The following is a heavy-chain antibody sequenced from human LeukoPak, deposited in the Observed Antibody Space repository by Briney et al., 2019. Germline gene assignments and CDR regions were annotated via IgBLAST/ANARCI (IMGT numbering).Heavy chain of an antibody. V-gene: IGHV4-59*08. CDR2: IYYSGST. Sequence: PSETLSLTCTVSGGSISSYYWSWIRQPPGKGLEWIGYIYYSGSTNYNPSLKSRVTISVDTSKNQFSLKLSSVTAADTAVYYCARPTYSMVRGVITENWFDPWGQGTLVTVSS. D-gene: IGHD3-10*01. CDR3: ARPTYSMVRGVITENWFDP. CDR1: GGSISSYY. J-gene: IGHJ5*02.